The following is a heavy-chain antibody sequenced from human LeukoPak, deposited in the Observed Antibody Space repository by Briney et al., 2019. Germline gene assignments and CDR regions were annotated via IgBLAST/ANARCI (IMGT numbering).Heavy chain of an antibody. D-gene: IGHD3-16*01. CDR1: DGSISSGSYY. J-gene: IGHJ3*02. V-gene: IGHV4-39*07. CDR2: IYYSGST. CDR3: ARDLYLMLGLFDI. Sequence: SETLSLTCSVSDGSISSGSYYWGWIRQPPGKGLEWIGSIYYSGSTYYNPSLKSRVTISVDTSKKQFSLKATSVTAADTAVYYCARDLYLMLGLFDIWGQGTMVTVSS.